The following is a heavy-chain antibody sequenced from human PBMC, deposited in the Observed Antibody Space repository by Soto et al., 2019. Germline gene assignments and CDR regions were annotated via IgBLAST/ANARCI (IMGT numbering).Heavy chain of an antibody. Sequence: QVQLVQSGAEVKKPGSSVKVSCKASGGTFSSYAISWVRQAPGQGLEWMGGIIPIFGTANYAQKFQGRVTITADESTSTAYMELSSLRSEDTAVYYCAREGLVVVAARNYYYGMDVWGQGTTVTVSS. CDR3: AREGLVVVAARNYYYGMDV. D-gene: IGHD2-15*01. V-gene: IGHV1-69*12. CDR2: IIPIFGTA. J-gene: IGHJ6*02. CDR1: GGTFSSYA.